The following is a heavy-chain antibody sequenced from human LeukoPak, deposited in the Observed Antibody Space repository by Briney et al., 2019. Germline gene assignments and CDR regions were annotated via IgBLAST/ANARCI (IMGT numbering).Heavy chain of an antibody. CDR3: ARTNLRSGGYYYYYLDV. Sequence: PSETLSLTCAVYGGSFSGYYWSWIRQPSGKGLEWNGEINHSGSTNYNPSLKSRVTISVDTSKNQFSLKLSSVTAADTAVYYCARTNLRSGGYYYYYLDVWGKGTTVTVSS. D-gene: IGHD4-17*01. J-gene: IGHJ6*03. V-gene: IGHV4-34*01. CDR1: GGSFSGYY. CDR2: INHSGST.